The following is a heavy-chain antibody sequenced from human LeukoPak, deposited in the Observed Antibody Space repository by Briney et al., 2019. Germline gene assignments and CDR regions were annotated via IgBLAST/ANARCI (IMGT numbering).Heavy chain of an antibody. CDR1: GYTFTSYA. CDR3: ARDRYGDGFAHFDY. V-gene: IGHV1-2*02. CDR2: ITPSGDT. J-gene: IGHJ4*02. Sequence: ASVKVSCKASGYTFTSYAMHWVRQAPGQGLEWMGWITPSGDTNYPQKFQGRVAITRDTSITTAYMDLSRLTSDDTAVYYCARDRYGDGFAHFDYWGQGALATVSS. D-gene: IGHD5-24*01.